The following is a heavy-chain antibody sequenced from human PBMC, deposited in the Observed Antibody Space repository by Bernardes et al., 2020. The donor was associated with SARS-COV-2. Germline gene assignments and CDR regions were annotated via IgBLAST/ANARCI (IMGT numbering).Heavy chain of an antibody. D-gene: IGHD2-2*01. CDR3: AREIVVLPVRTRRTYGLDL. CDR2: IRSKANSHAT. V-gene: IGHV3-73*01. J-gene: IGHJ6*02. Sequence: GGSLRLSCAASGFIFSDSAIHWVRQASGKGLEWVGRIRSKANSHATSSAASVQGRFTISRDDSKNTAYLQMNSLKTEDTAVYYCAREIVVLPVRTRRTYGLDLWGQGTTVTVS. CDR1: GFIFSDSA.